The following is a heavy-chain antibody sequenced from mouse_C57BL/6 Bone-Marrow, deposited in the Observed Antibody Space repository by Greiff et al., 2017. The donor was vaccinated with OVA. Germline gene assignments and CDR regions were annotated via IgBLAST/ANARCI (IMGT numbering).Heavy chain of an antibody. CDR3: ARDAYDYDVPVAY. Sequence: EVKLVESGGGLVQSGRSLRLSCATSGFTFSDFYMEWVRQAPGKGLEWIAASRNNANDYTTEYRASVKGRFIVSRDTSQSILYRQMNALRAEDTAIYYCARDAYDYDVPVAYWGQGTLVTGSA. V-gene: IGHV7-1*01. CDR2: SRNNANDYTT. J-gene: IGHJ3*01. D-gene: IGHD2-4*01. CDR1: GFTFSDFY.